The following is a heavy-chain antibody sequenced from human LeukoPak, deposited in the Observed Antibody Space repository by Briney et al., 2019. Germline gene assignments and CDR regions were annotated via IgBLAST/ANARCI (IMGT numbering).Heavy chain of an antibody. Sequence: SETLSLTCAVYGGSFSGYYWSWIRQPPGKGLEWIGSIYYSGSTYYNPSLKSRVTISVDTSKNQFSLKLSSVTAADTAVYYCARQNRPYYFDYWGQGTLVTVSS. J-gene: IGHJ4*02. CDR3: ARQNRPYYFDY. V-gene: IGHV4-34*01. D-gene: IGHD2/OR15-2a*01. CDR1: GGSFSGYY. CDR2: IYYSGST.